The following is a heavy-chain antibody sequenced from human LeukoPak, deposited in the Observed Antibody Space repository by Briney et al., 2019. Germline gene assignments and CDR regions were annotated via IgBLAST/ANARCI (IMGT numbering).Heavy chain of an antibody. V-gene: IGHV4-39*07. D-gene: IGHD3-22*01. CDR3: ARDQGTIILGYFDY. J-gene: IGHJ4*02. CDR1: GGSISSSNYN. CDR2: IYYTGST. Sequence: KPSETLSLTCIVSGGSISSSNYNWGWIRQPPGKGLEWIGTIYYTGSTYYNPSLKSRVTISVDTSKKHFSLKLNSVTAADTAVYYCARDQGTIILGYFDYWGQGTLVTVSS.